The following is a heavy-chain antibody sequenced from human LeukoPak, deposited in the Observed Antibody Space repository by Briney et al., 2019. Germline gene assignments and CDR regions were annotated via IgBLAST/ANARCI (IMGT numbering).Heavy chain of an antibody. CDR1: GGSISSYY. J-gene: IGHJ4*02. D-gene: IGHD2-2*01. CDR2: IYYSGST. CDR3: ARVNYCSSTSCDYRFDY. V-gene: IGHV4-59*08. Sequence: PSETLSLTCTVSGGSISSYYWSWIRQPPGKGLEWIGYIYYSGSTYYNPSLKSRVTISVDTSKNQFSLKLSSVTAADTAVYYCARVNYCSSTSCDYRFDYWGQGTLVTVSS.